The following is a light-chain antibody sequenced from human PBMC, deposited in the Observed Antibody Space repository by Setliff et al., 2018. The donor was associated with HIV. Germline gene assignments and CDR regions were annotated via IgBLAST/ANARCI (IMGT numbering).Light chain of an antibody. V-gene: IGLV2-23*01. CDR1: SSDVGGYNY. CDR3: CSYAGSGPV. Sequence: QSALTQPASGSGSPGQSITLSCTGTSSDVGGYNYVSWYQQHPDKAPKLMIYDGKNRPSGVSDRFSGSKSGNTASLTISGLQAEDEADYYCCSYAGSGPVFGAGTKVTVL. J-gene: IGLJ1*01. CDR2: DGK.